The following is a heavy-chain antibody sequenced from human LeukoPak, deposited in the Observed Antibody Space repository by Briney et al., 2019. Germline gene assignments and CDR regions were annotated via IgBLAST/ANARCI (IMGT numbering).Heavy chain of an antibody. D-gene: IGHD1-26*01. V-gene: IGHV3-30*04. J-gene: IGHJ3*02. Sequence: GRSLRLSCAASGFTFSTYAMHWVRQAPGKGLEWVAVIPYDGSNKYYADSVKGRFTISRENSKNRLYLQMNSLRAEDTAVYYCARVGGLGAAFAPWIDAFDIWGQGTMVTVSS. CDR1: GFTFSTYA. CDR2: IPYDGSNK. CDR3: ARVGGLGAAFAPWIDAFDI.